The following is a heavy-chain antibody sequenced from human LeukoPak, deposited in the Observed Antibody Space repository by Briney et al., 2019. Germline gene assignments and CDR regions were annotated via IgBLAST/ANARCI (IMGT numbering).Heavy chain of an antibody. CDR1: GFTFSNYW. J-gene: IGHJ3*01. V-gene: IGHV3-7*01. CDR3: ARNVPGGDDV. CDR2: INHDGSLK. Sequence: GGSLRLSCAASGFTFSNYWMSWVRQAPGKGLERVANINHDGSLKYYVDSVKGRFTISRDNAKKSLYLQMNSLRAEDTAVYSCARNVPGGDDVWGLGTMVTVSS. D-gene: IGHD3-10*02.